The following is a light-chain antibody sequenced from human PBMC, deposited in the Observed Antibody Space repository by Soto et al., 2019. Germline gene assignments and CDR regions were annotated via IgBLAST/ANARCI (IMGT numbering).Light chain of an antibody. CDR2: DAS. J-gene: IGKJ4*01. CDR1: QSIGRT. Sequence: MTQSPSSLSASVGDSVTITCRASQSIGRTLAWYQQKSGQPPRLLIYDASTRATGFPARFSGSGSGTEFTLTISSLQSEDFAVYYCQQYNNWPPTFGGGTKVDIK. V-gene: IGKV3D-15*01. CDR3: QQYNNWPPT.